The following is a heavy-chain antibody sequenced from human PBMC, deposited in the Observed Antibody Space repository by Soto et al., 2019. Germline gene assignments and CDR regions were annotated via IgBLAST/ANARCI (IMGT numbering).Heavy chain of an antibody. CDR2: IYHSGST. CDR3: ARAGGLGAVAADY. CDR1: GGSISRGGYS. J-gene: IGHJ4*02. V-gene: IGHV4-30-2*01. D-gene: IGHD6-19*01. Sequence: QLQLQESGSGLVKPSQTLSLTCTVSGGSISRGGYSWSWIRQPPGKGLEWIGYIYHSGSTYYNPSLKSRVTISVDSSKNQFSLRLSSVTAADTAVYYCARAGGLGAVAADYWGQGTLVTVSS.